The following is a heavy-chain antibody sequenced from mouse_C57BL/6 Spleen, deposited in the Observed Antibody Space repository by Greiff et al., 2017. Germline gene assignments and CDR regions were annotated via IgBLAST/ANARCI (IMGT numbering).Heavy chain of an antibody. CDR2: IRLKSDNYAT. V-gene: IGHV6-3*01. CDR1: GFTFSNYW. CDR3: TAFITTVERYFDV. Sequence: EVKLVESGGGLVQPGGSMKLSCVASGFTFSNYWMNWVRQSPEKGLEWVAQIRLKSDNYATHYAESVKGRFTISRDDSKSSVYLQMNNLRAEDTGIYYCTAFITTVERYFDVWGTGTTVTVSS. D-gene: IGHD1-1*01. J-gene: IGHJ1*03.